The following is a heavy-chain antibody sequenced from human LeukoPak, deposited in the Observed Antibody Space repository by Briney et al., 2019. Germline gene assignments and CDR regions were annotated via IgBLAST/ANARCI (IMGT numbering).Heavy chain of an antibody. Sequence: GSLRLSCAASEFSFSDFAMRWVRQAPGKGLEWVSAISGGGGTTYYADSVQGRFTISRDNSKKTLFLQMNSLRAEDTAVYYCARTGYNYGTPLNYWGQGTLVTVSS. D-gene: IGHD5-18*01. V-gene: IGHV3-23*01. CDR3: ARTGYNYGTPLNY. CDR2: ISGGGGTT. CDR1: EFSFSDFA. J-gene: IGHJ4*02.